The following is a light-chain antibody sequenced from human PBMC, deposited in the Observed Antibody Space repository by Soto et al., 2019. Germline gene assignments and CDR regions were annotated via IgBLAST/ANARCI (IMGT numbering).Light chain of an antibody. J-gene: IGKJ1*01. CDR2: GAS. CDR1: QSISSTY. CDR3: QQYGSSTWT. V-gene: IGKV3-20*01. Sequence: EIVLTQSPCTLSLSPGERATLSCRASQSISSTYLAWYRQKPGQAPRLLIYGASIRATGIPDRFSGSGSGTDFTLTISRLEPEDFAVYYCQQYGSSTWTFGQGTKVEIK.